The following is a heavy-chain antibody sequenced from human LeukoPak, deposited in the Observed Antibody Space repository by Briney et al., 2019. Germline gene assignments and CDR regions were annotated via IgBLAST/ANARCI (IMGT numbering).Heavy chain of an antibody. CDR2: ISGHNGHT. J-gene: IGHJ4*02. V-gene: IGHV1-18*04. CDR3: ARGPGIAVAGVFDY. Sequence: ASVKVSCKASGYTFTSYGINWVRQAPGQGLEWMGWISGHNGHTNYVQKMQGRVTLTTDTSTNTAYMELRNLTSDDTAVYYCARGPGIAVAGVFDYWGQGSLVTVSS. D-gene: IGHD6-19*01. CDR1: GYTFTSYG.